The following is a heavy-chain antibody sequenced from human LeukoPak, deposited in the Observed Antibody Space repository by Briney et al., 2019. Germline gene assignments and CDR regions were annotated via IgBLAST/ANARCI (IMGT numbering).Heavy chain of an antibody. CDR1: GYTFTSYY. CDR3: ARPVVSDDVWSGYSGFDY. V-gene: IGHV1-46*01. D-gene: IGHD3-3*01. J-gene: IGHJ4*02. Sequence: ASVKVSCKASGYTFTSYYMHWVRQAPGQGLEWMGIINPSGGSTNYAQKFQDRVTMTRDTSTSTVYMEVSSLRSEDTAVYYCARPVVSDDVWSGYSGFDYWGQGTLVTVSS. CDR2: INPSGGST.